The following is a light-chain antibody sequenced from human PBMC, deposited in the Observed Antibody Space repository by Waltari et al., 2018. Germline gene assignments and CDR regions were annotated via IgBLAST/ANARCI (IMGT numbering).Light chain of an antibody. V-gene: IGKV3-11*01. CDR1: QRGSSY. CDR3: QQRSNWPPFT. Sequence: IVLTHSPATLSLSPGERATLSCRASQRGSSYLAWYQHKPGQAPRLLIYDASNRATGIPARFSGSGSGTDFTLTISSLEPEDFAVYYCQQRSNWPPFTFGGGTKVEIK. CDR2: DAS. J-gene: IGKJ4*01.